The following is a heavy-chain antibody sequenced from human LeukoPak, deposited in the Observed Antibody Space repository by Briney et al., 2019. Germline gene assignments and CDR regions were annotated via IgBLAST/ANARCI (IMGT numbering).Heavy chain of an antibody. CDR3: ANTGSGWFIDY. J-gene: IGHJ4*02. V-gene: IGHV3-30*18. D-gene: IGHD6-19*01. Sequence: GRSLRLSCAASGFIFSSLGMHWVRQAPGKGLEWVAVISYDGSNKYYRDSVRGRFTISRDDSRNTLFLQMSSLRGEDTALYYCANTGSGWFIDYWGQGTLVAVSS. CDR1: GFIFSSLG. CDR2: ISYDGSNK.